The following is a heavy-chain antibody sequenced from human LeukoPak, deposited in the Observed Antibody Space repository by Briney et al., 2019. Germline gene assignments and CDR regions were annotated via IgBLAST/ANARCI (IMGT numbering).Heavy chain of an antibody. D-gene: IGHD3-22*01. CDR1: GYTFTGYY. V-gene: IGHV1-2*02. J-gene: IGHJ4*02. Sequence: WASVKVSCKASGYTFTGYYMHWVRQAPGQGLEWMGWINPNSGGTNYAQKFQGRVTMTRDMSISTAYMELSRLRSDDTAVYYCASLRYYYDSSGHDYWGQGTLVTVSS. CDR3: ASLRYYYDSSGHDY. CDR2: INPNSGGT.